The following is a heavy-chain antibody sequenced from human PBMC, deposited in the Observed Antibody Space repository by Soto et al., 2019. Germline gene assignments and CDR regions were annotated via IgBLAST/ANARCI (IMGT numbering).Heavy chain of an antibody. CDR3: ARDLRLSSVWYGQGYTQKGDAFDI. CDR2: TYYRSKWYN. Sequence: SQTLSLTCAISGDSVSSNSAAWNWIRQSPSRGLEWLGRTYYRSKWYNDYAVSVKSRITINPDTSKNQFSLQLNSVTPEDTAVYYCARDLRLSSVWYGQGYTQKGDAFDIWGQGTMVTVSS. J-gene: IGHJ3*02. D-gene: IGHD6-19*01. CDR1: GDSVSSNSAA. V-gene: IGHV6-1*01.